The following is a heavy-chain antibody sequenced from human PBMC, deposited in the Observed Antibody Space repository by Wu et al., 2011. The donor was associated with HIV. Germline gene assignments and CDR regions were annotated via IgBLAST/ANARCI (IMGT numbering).Heavy chain of an antibody. CDR2: MNPNSGDT. V-gene: IGHV1-8*02. CDR3: ARVHGYSSSWAIYYYYYMDV. J-gene: IGHJ6*03. D-gene: IGHD6-13*01. CDR1: GYIFTTFD. Sequence: QVQLVQSGAEVKKPGASVKVSCKASGYIFTTFDINWVRQATGQGLEWMGWMNPNSGDTGYAQKFQGRVTMTRNTSISTAYMELRSLRSDDTAVYYYARVHGYSSSWAIYYYYYMDVWGKGTTVTVSS.